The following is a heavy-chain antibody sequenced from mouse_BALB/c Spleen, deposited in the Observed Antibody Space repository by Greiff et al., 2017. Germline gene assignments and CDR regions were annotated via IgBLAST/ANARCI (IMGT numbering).Heavy chain of an antibody. CDR2: IYPGSGST. D-gene: IGHD2-14*01. CDR3: ASSYRAYYYAMDY. CDR1: GYTFTDYV. J-gene: IGHJ4*01. V-gene: IGHV1-77*01. Sequence: VMLVESGPELVKPGASVKMSCKASGYTFTDYVISWVKQRTGQGLEWIGEIYPGSGSTYYNEKFKGKATLTADKSSNTAYMQLSSLTSEDSAVYFCASSYRAYYYAMDYWGQGTSVTVSS.